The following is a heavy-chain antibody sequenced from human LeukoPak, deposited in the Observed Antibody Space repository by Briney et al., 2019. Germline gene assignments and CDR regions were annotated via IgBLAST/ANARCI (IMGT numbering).Heavy chain of an antibody. CDR1: GFTFSNHA. J-gene: IGHJ4*02. D-gene: IGHD2-15*01. V-gene: IGHV3-23*01. CDR2: ISGSGRTT. Sequence: VGSLRLSCAASGFTFSNHAMSWVRQTPGQGLQGLSGISGSGRTTAYADSVKGRFTISRDNSKNTTTLQMNSLRVEDTAIYYCAKNVVVKRYIDYWGQGTLVTVSS. CDR3: AKNVVVKRYIDY.